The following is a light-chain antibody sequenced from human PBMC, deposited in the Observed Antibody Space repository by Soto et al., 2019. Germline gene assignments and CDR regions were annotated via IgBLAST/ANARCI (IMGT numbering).Light chain of an antibody. Sequence: QSVLTQPPSASGSPGQSVTISCTGVSSDVGGYDYVSWYQQHPGKPPKLIIYEVTQRPSGVPDRFSGSKSGNTASLTVSGLQADDEAEYFCSSYAASTEIVFGTGTKVTVL. CDR3: SSYAASTEIV. V-gene: IGLV2-8*01. CDR2: EVT. CDR1: SSDVGGYDY. J-gene: IGLJ1*01.